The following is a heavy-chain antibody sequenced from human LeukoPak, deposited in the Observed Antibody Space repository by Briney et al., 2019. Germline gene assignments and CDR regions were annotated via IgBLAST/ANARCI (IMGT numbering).Heavy chain of an antibody. CDR3: ARLAYDYVWGSYRYTTGWDY. CDR2: IYYSGST. CDR1: GGSISSSSYY. V-gene: IGHV4-39*07. Sequence: PSETLSLTCTVSGGSISSSSYYWGWIRQPPGKGLEWIGSIYYSGSTYYNPSLKSRVTISVDTSKNQFSLKLSSVTAADTAVYYCARLAYDYVWGSYRYTTGWDYWGQGTLVTVSS. J-gene: IGHJ4*02. D-gene: IGHD3-16*02.